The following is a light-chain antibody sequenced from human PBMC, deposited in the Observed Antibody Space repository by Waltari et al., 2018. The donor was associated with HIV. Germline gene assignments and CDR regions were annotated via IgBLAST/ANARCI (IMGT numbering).Light chain of an antibody. Sequence: QTVVTQDPSFSVSPGGTVTLPCGLSTCSVPSNSSPRWYQQTPGQAPRTLIYSTNTRSSGVPDRFSGSILGNKAALTITGAQADDESDYYCVLYMGSGVWVFGGGTKLTVL. J-gene: IGLJ3*02. CDR1: TCSVPSNSS. V-gene: IGLV8-61*01. CDR3: VLYMGSGVWV. CDR2: STN.